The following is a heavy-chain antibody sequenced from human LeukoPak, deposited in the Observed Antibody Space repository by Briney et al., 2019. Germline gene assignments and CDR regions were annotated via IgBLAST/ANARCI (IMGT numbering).Heavy chain of an antibody. V-gene: IGHV3-30*18. Sequence: PGGSLRLSCAASGFTFSSYGMHWVRQAPGKGLEWVAGISYDGSNKYYADSVKGRFTISRDNSKNTLYLQMNSLRAEDTAVYYCAKDCDDRGGYYSTSVFDYWGQGTMVTVSS. J-gene: IGHJ4*02. CDR3: AKDCDDRGGYYSTSVFDY. CDR1: GFTFSSYG. CDR2: ISYDGSNK. D-gene: IGHD3-22*01.